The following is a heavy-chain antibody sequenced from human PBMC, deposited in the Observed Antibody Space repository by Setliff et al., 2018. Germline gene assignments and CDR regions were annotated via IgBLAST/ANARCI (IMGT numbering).Heavy chain of an antibody. CDR3: ARDVGGEGYFDS. V-gene: IGHV4-61*02. CDR1: GDSISRAKYY. Sequence: ASETLSLTCTVSGDSISRAKYYWSWIRQSAGKGLECLGRIYTDGSTKYNPSLNSRVTLLIDTAKNQISLRLSSVTAADTAVYYCARDVGGEGYFDSWGQGTLVTVSS. J-gene: IGHJ4*02. CDR2: IYTDGST. D-gene: IGHD3-10*01.